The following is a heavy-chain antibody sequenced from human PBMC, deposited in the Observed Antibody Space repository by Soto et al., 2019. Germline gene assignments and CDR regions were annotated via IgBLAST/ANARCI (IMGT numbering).Heavy chain of an antibody. CDR1: GDAITRHY. Sequence: QVQLQESGPGLVKPSETLSLNCSVSGDAITRHYWSWIWQSPGKGLEWLGYFFHTGTALYNPSLKSRVSMSVETSKNQFSLKLTSVIPADTAVYFCARNYGGNSQFFDLWGRGTLVTVSS. J-gene: IGHJ2*01. CDR2: FFHTGTA. CDR3: ARNYGGNSQFFDL. V-gene: IGHV4-59*11. D-gene: IGHD4-17*01.